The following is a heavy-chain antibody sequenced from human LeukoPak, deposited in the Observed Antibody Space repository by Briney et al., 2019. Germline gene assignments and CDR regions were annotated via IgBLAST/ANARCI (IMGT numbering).Heavy chain of an antibody. D-gene: IGHD3-10*01. CDR2: MNPKSGNT. CDR3: ARGKSLLWFGELTALYYYYYGMDV. Sequence: ASVKVSCKASGYTFTSYDINWVRQATGQGLEWMGWMNPKSGNTGYAQKFQDRVTMTRNTSISTAYMELSSLRSEDTAVYYCARGKSLLWFGELTALYYYYYGMDVWGQGTTVTVSS. J-gene: IGHJ6*02. V-gene: IGHV1-8*01. CDR1: GYTFTSYD.